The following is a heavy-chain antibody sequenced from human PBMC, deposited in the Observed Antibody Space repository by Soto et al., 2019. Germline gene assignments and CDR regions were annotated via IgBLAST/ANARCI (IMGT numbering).Heavy chain of an antibody. CDR1: GFTFSDHY. D-gene: IGHD3-16*02. V-gene: IGHV3-23*01. J-gene: IGHJ4*02. CDR2: ISGNSGNT. Sequence: GGSLRLSCAASGFTFSDHYMDWVRQAPGKGLEWVSSISGNSGNTYFADSVKGRFTISRDNSKNTLYLQLNSLRADDTAVYYCAKVPLSRRYFDYSGQGTLVTVSS. CDR3: AKVPLSRRYFDY.